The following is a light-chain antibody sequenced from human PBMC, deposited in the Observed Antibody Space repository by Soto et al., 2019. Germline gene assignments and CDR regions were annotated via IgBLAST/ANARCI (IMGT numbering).Light chain of an antibody. CDR2: GAS. J-gene: IGKJ1*01. CDR1: QSVGSSY. Sequence: EIVLTQSPGTLSLSPGERATLSCRASQSVGSSYLAWYQQKPGQAPRLLIYGASSRATGIPDRFSGSGSGTDFTLTISRLEPEDCAVYYCQQYAGSPWTCGQGTKVEIK. V-gene: IGKV3-20*01. CDR3: QQYAGSPWT.